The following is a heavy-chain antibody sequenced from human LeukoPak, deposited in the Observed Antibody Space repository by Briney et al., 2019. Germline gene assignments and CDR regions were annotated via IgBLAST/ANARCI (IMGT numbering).Heavy chain of an antibody. CDR2: INHSGST. CDR3: ARGRLTLDY. Sequence: SETLSLTCAVYGGSFSGYYWNWIRQPPGKGLEWIGEINHSGSTNYNPSLKSRVTISVDTSKNQFSLKLSSVTAADTAVYYCARGRLTLDYWGQGTLVTVSS. D-gene: IGHD4-23*01. CDR1: GGSFSGYY. V-gene: IGHV4-34*01. J-gene: IGHJ4*02.